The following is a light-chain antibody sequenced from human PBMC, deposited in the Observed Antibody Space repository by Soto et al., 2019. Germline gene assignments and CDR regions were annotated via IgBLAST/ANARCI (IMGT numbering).Light chain of an antibody. Sequence: EIVMTQSPATLSVSPGERATLSCRASQSVSSNLAWYQRKPGQAPRLLIYGASTRATGIPDRFSGSGSGTDFTLTISRLEPEDFAVYDCQQYGDSPITFGQGTRLEIK. CDR3: QQYGDSPIT. CDR2: GAS. V-gene: IGKV3-20*01. CDR1: QSVSSN. J-gene: IGKJ5*01.